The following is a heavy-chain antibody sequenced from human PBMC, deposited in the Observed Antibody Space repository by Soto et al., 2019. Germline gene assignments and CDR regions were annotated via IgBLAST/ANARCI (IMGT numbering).Heavy chain of an antibody. J-gene: IGHJ5*02. CDR3: APEEFYFGSGSFYTDSSNS. CDR1: GFIFSTYS. Sequence: EVQLVESGGGLVKPGGSLRLFCAASGFIFSTYSMNWVRQAPGKGLEWVSSISSSSNYIYYADSVKGRFTISRDNAKNSLYLQMNSLRAEDTAVYYCAPEEFYFGSGSFYTDSSNSWGQGTLVTVSS. V-gene: IGHV3-21*06. D-gene: IGHD3-10*01. CDR2: ISSSSNYI.